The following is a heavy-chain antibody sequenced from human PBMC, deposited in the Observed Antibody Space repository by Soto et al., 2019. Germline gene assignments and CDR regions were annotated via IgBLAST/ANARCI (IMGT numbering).Heavy chain of an antibody. J-gene: IGHJ3*02. D-gene: IGHD5-18*01. V-gene: IGHV1-69*01. CDR3: ARDGYPGDALDI. Sequence: QVQLVQSGAEVKKPGSSVKVSCKASGGTFSSYAISWVRQAPGQGLEWMGGIIPIFGTANYAQKFQCRVTITAEESTSTSDMELSSLRSEDKAVYYCARDGYPGDALDIWGQGTMVTVSS. CDR2: IIPIFGTA. CDR1: GGTFSSYA.